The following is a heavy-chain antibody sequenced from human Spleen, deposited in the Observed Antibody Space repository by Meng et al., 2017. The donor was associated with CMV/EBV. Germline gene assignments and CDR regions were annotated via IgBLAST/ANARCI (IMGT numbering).Heavy chain of an antibody. CDR1: FGKYY. V-gene: IGHV1-46*01. CDR3: ARDPDPSAWDSSGYYTFDY. CDR2: LNPNGRST. Sequence: FGKYYMHWLRQVPGQGLEWMGILNPNGRSTNYAQKFQGRVTMTRDMSTSTVYMELSSLRSEDTAVYYCARDPDPSAWDSSGYYTFDYWGQGTLVTVSS. J-gene: IGHJ4*02. D-gene: IGHD3-22*01.